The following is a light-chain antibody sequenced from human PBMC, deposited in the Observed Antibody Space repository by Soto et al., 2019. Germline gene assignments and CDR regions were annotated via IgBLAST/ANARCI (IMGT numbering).Light chain of an antibody. J-gene: IGKJ1*01. Sequence: EIVLTQSPATLSLSPGERATLSCRASQSVSSYLAWYQQKPGQAPRLLIYDASNTATGIPARFSGSGSGTDITLTISMQEPEYVVDYYRQHSSNSRTFGQGTKVEIK. CDR1: QSVSSY. V-gene: IGKV3-11*01. CDR2: DAS. CDR3: QHSSNSRT.